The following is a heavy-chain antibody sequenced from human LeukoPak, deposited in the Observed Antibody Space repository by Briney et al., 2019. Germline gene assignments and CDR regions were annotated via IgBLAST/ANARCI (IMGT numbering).Heavy chain of an antibody. V-gene: IGHV4-39*01. J-gene: IGHJ5*02. Sequence: PSETLSLTCAVSGGSISSSNWWSWVRQPPGKGLEWIGSIYYSGSTYYNPSLKSRVTISVDTSKNQFSLKLSSVTAADTAVYYCARGPGYLSSYYEDWLDPWGQGTLVTVSS. CDR3: ARGPGYLSSYYEDWLDP. CDR2: IYYSGST. CDR1: GGSISSSNW. D-gene: IGHD1-26*01.